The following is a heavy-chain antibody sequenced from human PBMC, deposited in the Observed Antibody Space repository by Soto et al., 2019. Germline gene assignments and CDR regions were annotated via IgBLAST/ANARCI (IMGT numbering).Heavy chain of an antibody. CDR3: AKTQGYFDY. CDR1: GFTFGSYA. J-gene: IGHJ4*01. CDR2: FIGVGGDT. Sequence: EVQLLESGGGLIQPGGSLRLSCAASGFTFGSYAMSWVRQAPGKGLEWVSFIGVGGDTYYADSVKGRFTISRDDSKNTLYLQMNSLRADHTAVYSCAKTQGYFDYCGHGTLVTVSS. V-gene: IGHV3-23*01.